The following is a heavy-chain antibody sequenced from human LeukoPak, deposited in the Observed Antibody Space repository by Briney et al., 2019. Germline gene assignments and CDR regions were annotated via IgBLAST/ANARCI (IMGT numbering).Heavy chain of an antibody. D-gene: IGHD6-6*01. Sequence: SETLSLTCAVYGGSFSGYYWSWIRQPPGKGLEWIGEINHSGSTNYNPSLKSRVTISVDTSKNQFSLKLSSVTAADTAVYYCARRMGAARRGRYFDYWGQGTLVTVSS. V-gene: IGHV4-34*01. CDR3: ARRMGAARRGRYFDY. J-gene: IGHJ4*02. CDR1: GGSFSGYY. CDR2: INHSGST.